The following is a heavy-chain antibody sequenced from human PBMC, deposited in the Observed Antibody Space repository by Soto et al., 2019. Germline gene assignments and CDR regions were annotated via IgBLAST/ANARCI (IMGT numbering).Heavy chain of an antibody. D-gene: IGHD1-26*01. CDR1: GFTFSTYA. J-gene: IGHJ4*02. CDR3: ARDLVGATSWYY. CDR2: IYYDGSNK. Sequence: GGSLRLSCVASGFTFSTYAMHWVRQAPGKGLEWVAVIYYDGSNKYYADSVKGRFTISRDNSKNTLYLQMNSLRAEDTAVYYCARDLVGATSWYYWGQGTLVTVSS. V-gene: IGHV3-30*03.